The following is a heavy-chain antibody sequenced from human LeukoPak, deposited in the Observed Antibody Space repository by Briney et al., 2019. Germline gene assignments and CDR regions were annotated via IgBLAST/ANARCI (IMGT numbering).Heavy chain of an antibody. J-gene: IGHJ4*02. V-gene: IGHV3-30*04. CDR2: ISYDGSNK. Sequence: GGSLRLSCAASGFTFSSYAMHWVRQAPGKGLEWVAVISYDGSNKYYADSVKGRFTISRDNSKNTLYLQMNSLRAEDTAVYYCARDRYGSSGYCLDYWGQGTLVTVSS. D-gene: IGHD3-22*01. CDR1: GFTFSSYA. CDR3: ARDRYGSSGYCLDY.